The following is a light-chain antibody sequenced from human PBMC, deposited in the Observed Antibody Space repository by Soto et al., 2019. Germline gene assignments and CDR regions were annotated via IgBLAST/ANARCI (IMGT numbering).Light chain of an antibody. V-gene: IGLV4-60*02. CDR3: ETWDSNNWV. CDR1: SGHSSYI. J-gene: IGLJ3*02. CDR2: LEGSGSY. Sequence: QSVLTQSSSASASLGSSVKLTCTLSSGHSSYIIAWHQQQPGKAPRYLMKLEGSGSYNKGSGVPDRFSGSSSGADRYLTISNLQFEDEADYYCETWDSNNWVFGGGPKLTVL.